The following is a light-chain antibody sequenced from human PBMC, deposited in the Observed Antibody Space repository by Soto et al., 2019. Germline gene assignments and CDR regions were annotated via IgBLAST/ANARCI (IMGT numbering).Light chain of an antibody. J-gene: IGLJ1*01. CDR3: SSYTSTMTNV. CDR2: DVV. V-gene: IGLV2-14*03. CDR1: SSDVGGFNS. Sequence: SALTQPASVSGSPGQSITISCTGTSSDVGGFNSVSWYQLRPGTAPKLILYDVVDRPSGVSYRFSGSKSGNTASLTISGLQAADEADYFCSSYTSTMTNVFGSGNKVTVL.